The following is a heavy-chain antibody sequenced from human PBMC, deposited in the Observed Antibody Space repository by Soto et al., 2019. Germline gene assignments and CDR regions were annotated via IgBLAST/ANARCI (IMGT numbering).Heavy chain of an antibody. CDR1: GGSFSGYY. J-gene: IGHJ4*02. Sequence: SETLSLTCAVYGGSFSGYYWSWIRQPPEKGLEWIGEINHSGSTNYNPSLKSRVTISVDTSKNQFSLKLSSVTAADTAVYYCARGRPGDDIVVVVAARFPPYYFDYWGQGTLVTVSS. CDR2: INHSGST. V-gene: IGHV4-34*01. D-gene: IGHD2-15*01. CDR3: ARGRPGDDIVVVVAARFPPYYFDY.